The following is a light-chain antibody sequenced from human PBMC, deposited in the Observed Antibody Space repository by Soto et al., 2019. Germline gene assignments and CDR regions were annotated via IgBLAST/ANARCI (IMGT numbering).Light chain of an antibody. CDR1: SSNIGAGYD. CDR2: GNS. Sequence: QTVVTQPPSVSGAPGQRVTISCTGSSSNIGAGYDVHWYQQLPGTAPKLLIYGNSNRPSGVPDRFSGSKSGTSASLAITGLQAADEADYYCQSYDSSLSVLVFGTGTKLTVL. J-gene: IGLJ1*01. CDR3: QSYDSSLSVLV. V-gene: IGLV1-40*01.